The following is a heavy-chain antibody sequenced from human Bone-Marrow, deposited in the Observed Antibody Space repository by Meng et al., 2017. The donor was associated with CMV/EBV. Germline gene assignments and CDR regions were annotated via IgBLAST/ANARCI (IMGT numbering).Heavy chain of an antibody. CDR2: ISGSGGST. CDR1: GFTFSSYS. V-gene: IGHV3-23*01. Sequence: GGSLRLSCAASGFTFSSYSMNWVRQAPGKGLEWVSAISGSGGSTYYADSVKGRFTISRDNSKNTLYLQMNCLRAEDTAVYYCAKGGRRDGYNAPWGQGPLVPVSS. CDR3: AKGGRRDGYNAP. D-gene: IGHD5-24*01. J-gene: IGHJ5*02.